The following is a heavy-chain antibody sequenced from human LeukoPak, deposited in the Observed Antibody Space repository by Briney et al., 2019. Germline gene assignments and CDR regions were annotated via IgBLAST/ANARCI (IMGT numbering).Heavy chain of an antibody. CDR2: ISPYNGNT. CDR3: ARSVTMVRGVNYYYYMDV. D-gene: IGHD3-10*01. V-gene: IGHV1-18*01. J-gene: IGHJ6*03. Sequence: GASVKVSCKASGYTFINYGITWVRQAPGQGLEWMGWISPYNGNTKYLQKFQGRVTMTTDTSTSTASMEVRSLRSDDTAVYYCARSVTMVRGVNYYYYMDVWGKGTTVTISS. CDR1: GYTFINYG.